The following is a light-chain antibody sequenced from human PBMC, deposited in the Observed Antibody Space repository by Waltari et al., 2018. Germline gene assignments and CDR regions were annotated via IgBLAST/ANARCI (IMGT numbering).Light chain of an antibody. CDR1: SSDVGTYTH. Sequence: QSALTQPASVSGSPGQSITISCSGSSSDVGTYTHVPWYQQHPGDAPKPRIYEVTLRPSGVSDRFSGSKSGNTASLTISGLQAEDEAYYYCCSYAGGGTWVFGGGTKLTVL. V-gene: IGLV2-23*02. CDR3: CSYAGGGTWV. J-gene: IGLJ3*02. CDR2: EVT.